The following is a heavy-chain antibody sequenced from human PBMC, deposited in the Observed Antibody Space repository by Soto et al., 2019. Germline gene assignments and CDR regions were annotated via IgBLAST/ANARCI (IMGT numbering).Heavy chain of an antibody. Sequence: PGGSLRLSCAASGFTFSNFYVHWVRQAPGKGLEWVSRINSDGSTTNYADSVKGRFTISRDNAKNTLYLQMNSLRVEDTAIYYCAIPEGDYWGQGMLVPVSS. CDR3: AIPEGDY. CDR1: GFTFSNFY. V-gene: IGHV3-74*01. J-gene: IGHJ4*02. CDR2: INSDGSTT.